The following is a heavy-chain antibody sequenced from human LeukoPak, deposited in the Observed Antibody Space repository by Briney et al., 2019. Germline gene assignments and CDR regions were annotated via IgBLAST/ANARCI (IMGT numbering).Heavy chain of an antibody. CDR1: GYSISSGDC. Sequence: PSETLSLTCAVSGYSISSGDCWGWIRQPPGKGLEWIGSIYHSGSTYYNPSLKSRVTISVDRSKNQFSLKLSSVTAADTAVYYCARGGYYYYYMDVWGKGTTVTVSS. D-gene: IGHD3-16*01. V-gene: IGHV4-38-2*01. J-gene: IGHJ6*03. CDR3: ARGGYYYYYMDV. CDR2: IYHSGST.